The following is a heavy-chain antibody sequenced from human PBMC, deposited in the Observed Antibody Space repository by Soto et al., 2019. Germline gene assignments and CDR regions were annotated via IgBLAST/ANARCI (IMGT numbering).Heavy chain of an antibody. Sequence: SVKVSCKASGCTFNNNGVTWVRQAPGQGLEWMGGLIPIFGTGSYAQRFQGRVTLIADESTSTAYMELNNLSAEDTAVYHCAKNQGVELVPLATVDWFDPWGQGSVVTVSS. V-gene: IGHV1-69*13. CDR2: LIPIFGTG. CDR1: GCTFNNNG. CDR3: AKNQGVELVPLATVDWFDP. D-gene: IGHD1-26*01. J-gene: IGHJ5*02.